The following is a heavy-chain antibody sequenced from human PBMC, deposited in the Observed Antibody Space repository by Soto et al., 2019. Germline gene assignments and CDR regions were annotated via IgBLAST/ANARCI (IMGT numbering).Heavy chain of an antibody. CDR3: ARRERAAGTDWWFDP. Sequence: PSETLSLTCTVSGGSITSNNFHWGRNRPPPGKGLECFGIFYYCGSTYFSPSLQRRVTISVDTSKNQFSLKLCSVTAADLAVYYCARRERAAGTDWWFDPWGQGTLVTVSS. CDR2: FYYCGST. D-gene: IGHD6-13*01. J-gene: IGHJ5*02. V-gene: IGHV4-39*01. CDR1: GGSITSNNFH.